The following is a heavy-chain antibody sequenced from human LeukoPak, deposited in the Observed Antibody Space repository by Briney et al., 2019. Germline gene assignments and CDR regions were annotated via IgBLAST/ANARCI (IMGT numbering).Heavy chain of an antibody. D-gene: IGHD6-13*01. CDR3: AKGSNSSGWYD. CDR1: GFTFSSYA. V-gene: IGHV3-23*01. CDR2: ISGSGGGT. Sequence: PGGSLRLSCAASGFTFSSYAMNWVRQAPGKGLEWVSGISGSGGGTYYADSVKGRFTISRDNPKNTVYLQMNSLRADDTAVYYCAKGSNSSGWYDWGQGTLVTVSS. J-gene: IGHJ4*02.